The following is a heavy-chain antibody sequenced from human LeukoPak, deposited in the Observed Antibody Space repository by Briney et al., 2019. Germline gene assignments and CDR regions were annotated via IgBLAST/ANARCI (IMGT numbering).Heavy chain of an antibody. J-gene: IGHJ4*02. D-gene: IGHD3-10*01. V-gene: IGHV4-61*05. CDR3: ARHFGSGTYPLDY. CDR2: IYYTGST. CDR1: GGSISSSSYY. Sequence: PSETLSLTCTVSGGSISSSSYYWGWIRQPPGKGLEYIGHIYYTGSTKYNPSLESRLTISVDTSKNQFSLRLNSVTAADTAVYYCARHFGSGTYPLDYWGQGTLVTVSS.